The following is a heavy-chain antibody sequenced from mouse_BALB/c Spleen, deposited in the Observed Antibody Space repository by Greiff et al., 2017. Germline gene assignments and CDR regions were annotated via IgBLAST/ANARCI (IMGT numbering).Heavy chain of an antibody. Sequence: QVQLQQSGAELVRPGSSVKISCKASGYAFSSYWMNWVKQRPGQGLEWIGQIYPGDGDTNYNGKFKGKATLTADKSSSTAYMQLSSLTSEDSAVYFCARSGDYYGSSPIMDYWGQGTSVTVAS. CDR1: GYAFSSYW. D-gene: IGHD1-1*01. CDR3: ARSGDYYGSSPIMDY. J-gene: IGHJ4*01. CDR2: IYPGDGDT. V-gene: IGHV1-80*01.